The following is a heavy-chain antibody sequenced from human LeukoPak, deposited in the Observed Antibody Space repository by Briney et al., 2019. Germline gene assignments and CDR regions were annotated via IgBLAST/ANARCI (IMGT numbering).Heavy chain of an antibody. D-gene: IGHD5-18*01. Sequence: PSETLSLTCAVSGGSFSAYYWTWIRQPPGKGLEWIGEINHSGSANYNPSLKSRVTISVDTSKNQFSLKLSSVTAADTAVYYCARGGYSYGRTFDYWGQGTLVTVSS. CDR3: ARGGYSYGRTFDY. CDR2: INHSGSA. J-gene: IGHJ4*02. CDR1: GGSFSAYY. V-gene: IGHV4-34*09.